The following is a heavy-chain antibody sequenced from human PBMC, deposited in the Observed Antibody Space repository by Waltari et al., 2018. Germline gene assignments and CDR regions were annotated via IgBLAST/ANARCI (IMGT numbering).Heavy chain of an antibody. CDR2: IYHSGST. CDR1: GYSISSGYY. CDR3: ARVWGSYDSSGYSAFDI. Sequence: QVQLQESGPGLVKPSETLSLTCAVSGYSISSGYYWGWIRHPPGKGLEWIGSIYHSGSTYYNPSLKSLVTISVDTSKNQFSLKLSSVTAADTAVYYCARVWGSYDSSGYSAFDIWGQGTMVTVSS. D-gene: IGHD3-22*01. V-gene: IGHV4-38-2*01. J-gene: IGHJ3*02.